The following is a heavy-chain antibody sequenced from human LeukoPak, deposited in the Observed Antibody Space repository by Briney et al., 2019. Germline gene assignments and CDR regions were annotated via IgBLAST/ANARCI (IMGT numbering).Heavy chain of an antibody. V-gene: IGHV3-33*06. J-gene: IGHJ4*02. D-gene: IGHD5-12*01. CDR3: AKGGSGYSGYDLLDY. CDR1: GFTFSSYG. CDR2: IWYDGSNK. Sequence: PGRSLRLSCAASGFTFSSYGMHWVRQAPGEGLEWVAVIWYDGSNKYYADSVKGRFTISRGNSKNTLYLQMNSLRAEDTAVYYCAKGGSGYSGYDLLDYWGQGTLVTVSS.